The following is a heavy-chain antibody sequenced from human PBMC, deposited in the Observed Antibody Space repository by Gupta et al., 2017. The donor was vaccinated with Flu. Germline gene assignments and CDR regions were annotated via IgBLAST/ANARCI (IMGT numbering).Heavy chain of an antibody. D-gene: IGHD1-1*01. CDR2: IYWNDDK. CDR3: AHRRSESQRGWFDS. V-gene: IGHV2-5*01. J-gene: IGHJ5*01. Sequence: QLTLKESGPTLVKPTQTLTLTCTFSGFSFITTEMGLGWVRQPPEKALEWLALIYWNDDKRYNPSLKNRLTITKDTSKNQVVLTMTNMDPVDTATYYCAHRRSESQRGWFDSWGQGILVTVSS. CDR1: GFSFITTEMG.